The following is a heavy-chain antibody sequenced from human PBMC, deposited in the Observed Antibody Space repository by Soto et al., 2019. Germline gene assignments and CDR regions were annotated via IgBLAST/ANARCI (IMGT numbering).Heavy chain of an antibody. CDR1: GGSISSGGYS. J-gene: IGHJ5*02. CDR2: IYHSGST. D-gene: IGHD2-2*01. Sequence: SETLSLTCAVSGGSISSGGYSWSWIRQPPGKGLEWIGYIYHSGSTYYNPSLKSRVTISVDRSKNQFSLKLSSVTAADTAVYHCARGYCISTSCYAWFAPWGQGTLVTVSS. V-gene: IGHV4-30-2*01. CDR3: ARGYCISTSCYAWFAP.